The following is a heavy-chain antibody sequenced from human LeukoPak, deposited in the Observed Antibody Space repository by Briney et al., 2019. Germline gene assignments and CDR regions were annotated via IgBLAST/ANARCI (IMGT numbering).Heavy chain of an antibody. D-gene: IGHD6-13*01. J-gene: IGHJ3*02. CDR2: ISSSGSTI. Sequence: GGSLRLSCAASGFTFSDYYMSWIRQAPGKGLEWVSYISSSGSTIYYADSVKGRFTISRDNAENSLYLQMNSLRAEDTAVYYCARGLGEQLDDAFDIWGQGTMVTVSS. V-gene: IGHV3-11*01. CDR3: ARGLGEQLDDAFDI. CDR1: GFTFSDYY.